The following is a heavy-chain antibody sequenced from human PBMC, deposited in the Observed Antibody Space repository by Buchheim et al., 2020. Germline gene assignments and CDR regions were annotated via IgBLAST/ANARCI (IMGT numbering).Heavy chain of an antibody. D-gene: IGHD2-2*01. CDR2: IWYDGSNK. V-gene: IGHV3-33*01. Sequence: QVQLVESGGGVVQPGRSLRLSCAASGFTFSSYGMHWVRQAPGKGLEWVAVIWYDGSNKYYADSVKGRFTISRDNSKNTLYLQMNSLRAEDTAVYYCARDYCSSTSCSYYYYGMDVWGQGTT. J-gene: IGHJ6*02. CDR3: ARDYCSSTSCSYYYYGMDV. CDR1: GFTFSSYG.